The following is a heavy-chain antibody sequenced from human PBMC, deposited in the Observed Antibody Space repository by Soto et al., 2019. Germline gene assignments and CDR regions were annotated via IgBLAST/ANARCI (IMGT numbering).Heavy chain of an antibody. J-gene: IGHJ4*02. D-gene: IGHD2-15*01. CDR1: GFTFGDYT. CDR3: STGDCSGGSCYSGLDY. V-gene: IGHV3-49*03. CDR2: IRTTTNGGTT. Sequence: HPGGSLRLSCTASGFTFGDYTMNWFRQAPGKGLEWVAFIRTTTNGGTTEYAASVKGRFAISRDDSKSIAYLQMNSLKIEDTAVYYCSTGDCSGGSCYSGLDYWGQGTLVTVSS.